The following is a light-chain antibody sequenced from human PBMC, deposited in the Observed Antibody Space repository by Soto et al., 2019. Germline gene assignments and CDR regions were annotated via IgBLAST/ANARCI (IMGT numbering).Light chain of an antibody. CDR1: QDISNY. J-gene: IGKJ3*01. Sequence: DIQMTQSPSSLSASVGDRVTITCQASQDISNYLNWYQQKPGKATKLLIYDASNLETGVPSRFSVSRSGTHFTFTISSLQAEDIATYYFQQHHNLPLFTFRPGTKVDIK. CDR3: QQHHNLPLFT. V-gene: IGKV1-33*01. CDR2: DAS.